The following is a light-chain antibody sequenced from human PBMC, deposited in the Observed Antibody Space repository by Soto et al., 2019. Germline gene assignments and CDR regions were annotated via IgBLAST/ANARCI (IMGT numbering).Light chain of an antibody. V-gene: IGLV2-14*01. J-gene: IGLJ2*01. CDR2: EVS. CDR3: SSYTRTTLVV. CDR1: SSDVGGYNY. Sequence: QAVVTQPASVSGSPGQSITISCTGSSSDVGGYNYVSWYQQHPGKAPKLMIYEVSNRPSGVSNRFSGSKSGNTASLTISGLQAEDEADYYCSSYTRTTLVVFGGGTQLTVL.